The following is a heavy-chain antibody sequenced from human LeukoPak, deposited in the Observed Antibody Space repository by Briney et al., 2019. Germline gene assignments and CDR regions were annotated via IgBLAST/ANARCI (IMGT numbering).Heavy chain of an antibody. CDR1: GFTFSSYS. Sequence: GGSLRLSCAASGFTFSSYSMNWVRQAPGKGLEWVSSISSSSSYIYYADSVKGRFTISRDNAKNTLHLQIHSLRVEDTAMYYCARGGSPCTYNVCRLNYAFDIWGQGTMVTVSS. D-gene: IGHD2-8*01. V-gene: IGHV3-21*04. CDR3: ARGGSPCTYNVCRLNYAFDI. J-gene: IGHJ3*02. CDR2: ISSSSSYI.